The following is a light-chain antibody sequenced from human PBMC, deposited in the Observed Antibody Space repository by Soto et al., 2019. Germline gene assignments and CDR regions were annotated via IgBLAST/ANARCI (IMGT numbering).Light chain of an antibody. Sequence: EIVMTQSPATLSVTRGESATLSCRASQSVSSNLAWHQQKPGQAPRLLIYYTSTRATGFPARFSGSGSGTDFTLTISSLEPEDFAVYYCQHRHNWPSWTFGQGTKVDI. J-gene: IGKJ1*01. V-gene: IGKV3-15*01. CDR2: YTS. CDR3: QHRHNWPSWT. CDR1: QSVSSN.